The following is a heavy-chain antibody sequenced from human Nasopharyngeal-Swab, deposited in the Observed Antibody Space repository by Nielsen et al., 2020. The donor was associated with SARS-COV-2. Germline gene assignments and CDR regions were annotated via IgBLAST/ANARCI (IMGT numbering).Heavy chain of an antibody. D-gene: IGHD6-19*01. CDR2: ISSSGSTI. V-gene: IGHV3-11*04. CDR3: ARVGGGSGWYSNWFDP. J-gene: IGHJ5*02. Sequence: GESLKISCAASGFTFSDHYMSWIRQAPGKGLEWVSYISSSGSTIYYADSVKGRFTISRDNAKNSLYLQMNSLRAEDTAVYYCARVGGGSGWYSNWFDPWGQGTLVTVSS. CDR1: GFTFSDHY.